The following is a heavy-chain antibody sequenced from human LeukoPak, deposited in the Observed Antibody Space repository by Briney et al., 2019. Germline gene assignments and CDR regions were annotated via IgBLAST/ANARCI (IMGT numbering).Heavy chain of an antibody. D-gene: IGHD6-19*01. J-gene: IGHJ4*02. CDR1: GGSISSYY. V-gene: IGHV4-59*01. Sequence: SETLSLTCTVSGGSISSYYWSWIRQPPGKGLEWIGYIYYSGSTNYNPSLKSRVTISVDTSKNQFSLKLSSVTAADTAVYYCARVGAVAGTDYYFDYWGQGTLVTVSS. CDR3: ARVGAVAGTDYYFDY. CDR2: IYYSGST.